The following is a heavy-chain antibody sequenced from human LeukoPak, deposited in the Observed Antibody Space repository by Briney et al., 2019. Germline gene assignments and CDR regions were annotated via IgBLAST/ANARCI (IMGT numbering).Heavy chain of an antibody. CDR2: ISSGSSYI. CDR3: AREIIAATLDG. Sequence: PGGSLRLSCAASGFTFSSYSMNWVRQAPGKGLEWVSSISSGSSYIYYADSVKGRFTISRDNAKNSLYLQMDSLRAEDTAVYYCAREIIAATLDGWGQGTLVIVSS. J-gene: IGHJ4*02. CDR1: GFTFSSYS. D-gene: IGHD1-26*01. V-gene: IGHV3-21*01.